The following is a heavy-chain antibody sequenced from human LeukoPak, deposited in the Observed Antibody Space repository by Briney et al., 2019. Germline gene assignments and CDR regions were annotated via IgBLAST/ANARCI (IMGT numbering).Heavy chain of an antibody. CDR2: ISTSGSST. CDR1: GFTFSSYA. Sequence: PGGSLRLSCAASGFTFSSYAMSWVRQAPVQALEWVSAISTSGSSTYYADSVKGRFTISRDNSKNTLYLQMNSLRVEDTAVYYCAIPGPSYRRFDHWGQGTLVTVSS. J-gene: IGHJ4*02. CDR3: AIPGPSYRRFDH. V-gene: IGHV3-23*01. D-gene: IGHD3-16*02.